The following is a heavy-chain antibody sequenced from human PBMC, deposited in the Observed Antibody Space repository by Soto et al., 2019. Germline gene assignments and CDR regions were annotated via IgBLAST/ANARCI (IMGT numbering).Heavy chain of an antibody. CDR3: ARPYCSGGSCYSGHSNCFDP. V-gene: IGHV4-39*01. CDR1: GGSISSSSYY. D-gene: IGHD2-15*01. Sequence: SETLSLTCTVSGGSISSSSYYWCWFLHPPGKGLEWIGSIYYSGSTYYNPSLKSRVTISVDTSKNQFSLKLSSVTAADTAVYYCARPYCSGGSCYSGHSNCFDPWGQGTLVTVSS. CDR2: IYYSGST. J-gene: IGHJ5*02.